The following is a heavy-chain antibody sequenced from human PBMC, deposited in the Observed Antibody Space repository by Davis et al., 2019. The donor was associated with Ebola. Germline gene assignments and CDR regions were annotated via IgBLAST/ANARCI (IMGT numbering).Heavy chain of an antibody. V-gene: IGHV1-2*02. Sequence: ASVKVSCKASGYTFTGYYMHWVRQAPGQGLEWMGWINPNSDGTNYAQKFQGRVTMTRDTSISTAYMELSRLRSDDTAVYYCARSDYDFWSGPKYYFDYWGQGTLVTVS. D-gene: IGHD3-3*01. CDR3: ARSDYDFWSGPKYYFDY. CDR1: GYTFTGYY. CDR2: INPNSDGT. J-gene: IGHJ4*02.